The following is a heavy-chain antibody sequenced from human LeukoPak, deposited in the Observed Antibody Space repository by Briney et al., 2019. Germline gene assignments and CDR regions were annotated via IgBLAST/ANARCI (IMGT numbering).Heavy chain of an antibody. CDR3: ARETYGSGSYFDY. CDR2: INPNSGGT. J-gene: IGHJ4*02. D-gene: IGHD3-10*01. CDR1: GYTFTGYY. Sequence: GASVKVSCKASGYTFTGYYMHWVRQAPGQGLEWMGWINPNSGGTYYAQKFQGWVTMTRDTSISTAYMELSRLRSDDTAVYYCARETYGSGSYFDYWGQGTLVAVSS. V-gene: IGHV1-2*04.